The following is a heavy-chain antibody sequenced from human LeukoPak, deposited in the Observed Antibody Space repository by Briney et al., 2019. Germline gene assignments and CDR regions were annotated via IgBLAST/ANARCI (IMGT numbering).Heavy chain of an antibody. CDR1: GFTVSGNY. D-gene: IGHD1-26*01. J-gene: IGHJ4*02. CDR3: ARGRWEPGGGVDY. V-gene: IGHV3-66*01. Sequence: GGSLRLSCAISGFTVSGNYMNWVRQAPGKGLEWVSVLYSGGTTSYADSVKGRFTISRDNSKNTLYLQMNSLRAEDTAVYYCARGRWEPGGGVDYWGQGTLVTVSS. CDR2: LYSGGTT.